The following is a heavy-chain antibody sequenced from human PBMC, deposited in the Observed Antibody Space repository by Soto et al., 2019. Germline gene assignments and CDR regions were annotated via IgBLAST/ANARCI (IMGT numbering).Heavy chain of an antibody. Sequence: QMQLQESGPGLVKPSETLSLTCTVPGDPMTSDYWSWIRQSPGKGLEWMGYIHNSGLTYYNPSLWRRVPISLNTSKRQYSLRLTSVTAADPAVYYCARLGFCSGDRCGPGRWGQGTLVTVSS. D-gene: IGHD2-15*01. CDR1: GDPMTSDY. J-gene: IGHJ4*02. V-gene: IGHV4-59*08. CDR2: IHNSGLT. CDR3: ARLGFCSGDRCGPGR.